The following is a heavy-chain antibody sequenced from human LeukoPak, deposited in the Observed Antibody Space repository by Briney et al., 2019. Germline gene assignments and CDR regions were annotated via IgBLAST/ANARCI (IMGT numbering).Heavy chain of an antibody. CDR3: ARGLGAYGSGSYYKY. D-gene: IGHD3-10*01. V-gene: IGHV1-2*02. CDR1: GYTFTGYY. J-gene: IGHJ4*02. CDR2: INPNSGGT. Sequence: ASVKVSCKASGYTFTGYYMHWVRQAPGQGLEWMGWINPNSGGTNYAQKLQGRVTMTTDTSTSTAYMELRSLRSDDTAVYYCARGLGAYGSGSYYKYWGQGTLVTVSS.